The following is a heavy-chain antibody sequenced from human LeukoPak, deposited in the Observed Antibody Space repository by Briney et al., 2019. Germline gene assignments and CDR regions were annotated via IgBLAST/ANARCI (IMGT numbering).Heavy chain of an antibody. CDR1: GGSISSSGYY. Sequence: SETLSLTCTVSGGSISSSGYYWGWIRQPPGKGLQWIGNIYYSGTTYYNPSLKSRVTISVETSKNQFSLELSSVTAADTAVYYCARRIAAAGGFDSFDIWGQGTMVTVSS. CDR3: ARRIAAAGGFDSFDI. V-gene: IGHV4-39*01. CDR2: IYYSGTT. D-gene: IGHD6-13*01. J-gene: IGHJ3*02.